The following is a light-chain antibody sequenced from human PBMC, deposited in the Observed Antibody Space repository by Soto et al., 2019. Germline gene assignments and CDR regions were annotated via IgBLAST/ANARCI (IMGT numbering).Light chain of an antibody. CDR2: RNN. CDR3: ATWDDSLSNYV. J-gene: IGLJ1*01. CDR1: SSNIGSNY. Sequence: QSALTQPPSASGTPGHRVTISCSGSSSNIGSNYVYWYQHLTGTAPKLLIYRNNQRPSGVPDRFSGSKSGTSASLAISGLRSEDEADYYCATWDDSLSNYVFGTGTKVTVL. V-gene: IGLV1-47*01.